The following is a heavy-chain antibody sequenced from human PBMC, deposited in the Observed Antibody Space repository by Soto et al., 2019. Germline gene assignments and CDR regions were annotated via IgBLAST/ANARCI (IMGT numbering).Heavy chain of an antibody. Sequence: GGSLRLSCAASGFTFSNAWMSWVRQAPGKGLEWVGRIKSKTDGGTTDYAAPVKGRFTISRDDSKNTLYLQMNSLKTEDTAVYYCTTDLVATILFDYWGQGTLVTVSS. D-gene: IGHD5-12*01. CDR3: TTDLVATILFDY. J-gene: IGHJ4*02. V-gene: IGHV3-15*01. CDR2: IKSKTDGGTT. CDR1: GFTFSNAW.